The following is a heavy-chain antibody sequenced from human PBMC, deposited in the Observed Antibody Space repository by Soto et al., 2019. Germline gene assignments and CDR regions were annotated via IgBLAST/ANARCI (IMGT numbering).Heavy chain of an antibody. CDR1: GGTFSSYA. D-gene: IGHD2-8*02. CDR2: IIPIFGTA. CDR3: ARAMRCGGVCDWDYYGMDV. V-gene: IGHV1-69*13. Sequence: SVKVSCKAPGGTFSSYAISWVRQAPGQGLEWMGGIIPIFGTANYAQKFQGRVTITADESTSTAYMELSSLRSEDTAVYYCARAMRCGGVCDWDYYGMDVWGQGTTVTVSS. J-gene: IGHJ6*02.